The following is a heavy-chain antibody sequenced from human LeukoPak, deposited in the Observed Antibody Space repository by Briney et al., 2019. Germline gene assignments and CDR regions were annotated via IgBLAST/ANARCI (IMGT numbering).Heavy chain of an antibody. J-gene: IGHJ6*03. CDR2: IRYDGSNK. Sequence: PGGSLRLSCAASGFTFSSYWMSWVRQAPGKGLEWVAFIRYDGSNKYYADSVKGRFTISRDNSKNTLYLQMNSLRAEDTAVYYCAKANYFAVRGVIINRDYYYYMDVWGKGTTVTISS. CDR1: GFTFSSYW. CDR3: AKANYFAVRGVIINRDYYYYMDV. V-gene: IGHV3-30*02. D-gene: IGHD3-10*01.